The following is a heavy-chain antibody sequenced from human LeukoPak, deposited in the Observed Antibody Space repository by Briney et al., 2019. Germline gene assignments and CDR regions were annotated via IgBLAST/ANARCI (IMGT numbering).Heavy chain of an antibody. J-gene: IGHJ5*02. Sequence: ASVKGSCKASGYTFTSYYMHWVRQAPGQGLEWMGIINPSGGSTNYAQKFHGRVTMTRDMSTSTVYMELSSLRSEDTAVYYCARDLGEGGLRFMVSSRFDPWGQGTLVTVSS. CDR3: ARDLGEGGLRFMVSSRFDP. CDR1: GYTFTSYY. D-gene: IGHD5-12*01. CDR2: INPSGGST. V-gene: IGHV1-46*01.